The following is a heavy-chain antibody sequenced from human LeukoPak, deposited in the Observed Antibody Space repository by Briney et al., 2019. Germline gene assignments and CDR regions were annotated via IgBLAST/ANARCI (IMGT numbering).Heavy chain of an antibody. CDR3: ARNYDFWSGSYTGYYGMDV. Sequence: ASVKVSCKASGYTFTRFYIHWVRQAPGQGLEWMGIINPSGGSTTYTQKFRGRLTTTRDTSTSTVYMEVNSLRSEDTAVYYCARNYDFWSGSYTGYYGMDVWGQGTTVTVSS. CDR1: GYTFTRFY. D-gene: IGHD3-3*01. J-gene: IGHJ6*02. V-gene: IGHV1-46*01. CDR2: INPSGGST.